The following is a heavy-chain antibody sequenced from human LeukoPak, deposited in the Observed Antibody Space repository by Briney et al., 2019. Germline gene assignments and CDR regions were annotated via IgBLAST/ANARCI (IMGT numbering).Heavy chain of an antibody. CDR2: IYYSGST. CDR1: GGSISSYY. D-gene: IGHD3-22*01. V-gene: IGHV4-59*01. CDR3: ARGLTSGYYGHYYMDV. Sequence: SETLSLTCTVSGGSISSYYWSWIRQPPGKGLERIGFIYYSGSTNYNPSLKSRVIISLDTSKNQFSLKLSSVTAADTAVYYCARGLTSGYYGHYYMDVWGKGTTVTVSS. J-gene: IGHJ6*03.